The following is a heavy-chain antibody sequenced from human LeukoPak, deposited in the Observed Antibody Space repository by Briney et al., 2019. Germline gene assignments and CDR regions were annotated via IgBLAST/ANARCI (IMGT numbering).Heavy chain of an antibody. CDR3: ARAQVGIVGATEFAY. CDR2: IYYSGST. Sequence: PSETLSLTCTVSGGSISSYYWTWIRQPPGKGLEWIGYIYYSGSTKYNPSLKSRVTISVDSSKNHFSLKLNSVTAADTAVYYCARAQVGIVGATEFAYWGQGTLVTVSS. V-gene: IGHV4-59*08. J-gene: IGHJ4*02. D-gene: IGHD1-26*01. CDR1: GGSISSYY.